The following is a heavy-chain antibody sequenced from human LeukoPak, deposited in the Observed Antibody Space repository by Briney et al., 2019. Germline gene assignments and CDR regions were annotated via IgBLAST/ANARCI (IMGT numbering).Heavy chain of an antibody. CDR2: IYHSGST. D-gene: IGHD6-19*01. Sequence: SETLSLTCAVSGGSISSGGYSWSWIRQPPGKGLEWIGYIYHSGSTYYNPSLKSRVTISVDRSKNQFSLKLSSVTAADTAVYYCARASQWLGSRWFNPWGQGTLVTVSS. CDR3: ARASQWLGSRWFNP. J-gene: IGHJ5*02. V-gene: IGHV4-30-2*01. CDR1: GGSISSGGYS.